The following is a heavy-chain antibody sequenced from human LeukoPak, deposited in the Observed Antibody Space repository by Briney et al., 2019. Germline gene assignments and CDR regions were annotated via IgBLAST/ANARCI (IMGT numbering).Heavy chain of an antibody. D-gene: IGHD6-19*01. V-gene: IGHV3-23*01. J-gene: IGHJ4*02. CDR3: ATSGIAVAVDY. CDR1: GFTFSNYA. Sequence: GGSLRLSCAASGFTFSNYAMSWVRQAPGKGLEWVSVISGSGGSTYYADSVKGRFTISRDNSKNTLYLQMNSLRAEDTAVYYCATSGIAVAVDYWGQGTLVTVSS. CDR2: ISGSGGST.